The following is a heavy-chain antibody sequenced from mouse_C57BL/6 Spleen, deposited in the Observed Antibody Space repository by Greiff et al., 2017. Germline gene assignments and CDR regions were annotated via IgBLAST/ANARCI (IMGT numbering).Heavy chain of an antibody. D-gene: IGHD1-1*01. J-gene: IGHJ4*01. V-gene: IGHV1-80*01. CDR3: ARGSSYVYYAMDY. Sequence: LVESGAELVKPGASVKISCKASGYAFSSYWMNWVKQRPGKGLEWIGQIYPGDGDTNYNGKFKGKATLTADKSSSTAYMQLSSLTSEDSAVYFCARGSSYVYYAMDYWGQGTSVTVSS. CDR1: GYAFSSYW. CDR2: IYPGDGDT.